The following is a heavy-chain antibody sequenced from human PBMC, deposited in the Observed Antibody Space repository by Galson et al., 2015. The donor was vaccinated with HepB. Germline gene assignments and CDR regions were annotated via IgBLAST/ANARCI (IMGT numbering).Heavy chain of an antibody. J-gene: IGHJ2*01. CDR1: GGTFSSYA. Sequence: SVKVSCKASGGTFSSYAISWVRQAPGQGLEWMGRIIPILGIANYAQKFQGRVTITADKSTSTAYMELSSLRSEDTAVYYCARGSYDILTGYPYWYFDLWGRGTLVTVSS. D-gene: IGHD3-9*01. CDR3: ARGSYDILTGYPYWYFDL. V-gene: IGHV1-69*04. CDR2: IIPILGIA.